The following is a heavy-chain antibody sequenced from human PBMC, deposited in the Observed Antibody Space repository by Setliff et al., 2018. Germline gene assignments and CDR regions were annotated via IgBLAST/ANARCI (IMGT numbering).Heavy chain of an antibody. CDR2: INPNSGGT. D-gene: IGHD3-22*01. CDR1: GYTFTGHY. J-gene: IGHJ5*02. Sequence: ASVKVSCKASGYTFTGHYMHWVRQAPGQGLEWMGRINPNSGGTNYAQKFQGRVTMTRDTSISTAYMELSRLRSDDTAVYYCARSYYYDSSAANWFDPWGQGTLVTVSS. CDR3: ARSYYYDSSAANWFDP. V-gene: IGHV1-2*06.